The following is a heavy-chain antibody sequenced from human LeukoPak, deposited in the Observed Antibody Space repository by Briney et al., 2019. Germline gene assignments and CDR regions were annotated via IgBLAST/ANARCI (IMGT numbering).Heavy chain of an antibody. V-gene: IGHV4-59*01. CDR3: AANYDILTGYNY. J-gene: IGHJ4*02. Sequence: PSETLSLTRTVSGGSISSYYWSWIRQPPGKGLEWIGYIYYSGSTNYNPSLKSRVTISVDTSKNQFSLKLSSVTAADTAVYYCAANYDILTGYNYWGQGTLVTVSS. D-gene: IGHD3-9*01. CDR2: IYYSGST. CDR1: GGSISSYY.